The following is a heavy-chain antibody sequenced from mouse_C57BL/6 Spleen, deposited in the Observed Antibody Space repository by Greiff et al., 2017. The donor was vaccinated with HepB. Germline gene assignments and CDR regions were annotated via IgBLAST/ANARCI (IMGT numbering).Heavy chain of an antibody. V-gene: IGHV1-80*01. CDR3: ARSRLITTAPDFDV. CDR2: IYPGDGDT. CDR1: GYAFSSYW. Sequence: VQVVESGAELVKPGASVKISCKASGYAFSSYWMNWVKQRPGKGLEWIGQIYPGDGDTNYNGKFKGKATLTADKSSSTAYMQLSSLTSEDSAVYFCARSRLITTAPDFDVWGTGTTVTVSS. J-gene: IGHJ1*03. D-gene: IGHD1-2*01.